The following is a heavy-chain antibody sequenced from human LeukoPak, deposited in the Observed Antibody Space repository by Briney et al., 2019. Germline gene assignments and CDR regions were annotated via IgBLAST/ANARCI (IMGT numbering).Heavy chain of an antibody. CDR3: AKDKRDCSSTSCYAVGVLDYYYGMDV. V-gene: IGHV3-23*01. CDR1: GFTFSSYA. CDR2: ISGSGGST. Sequence: AGGSLRLSCAASGFTFSSYAMSWVRQAPGKGLEWVSAISGSGGSTYYADSVKGRFTISRDNSKNTLYLQMNSLRAEDTAVYYCAKDKRDCSSTSCYAVGVLDYYYGMDVWGQGTTVTVSS. D-gene: IGHD2-2*01. J-gene: IGHJ6*02.